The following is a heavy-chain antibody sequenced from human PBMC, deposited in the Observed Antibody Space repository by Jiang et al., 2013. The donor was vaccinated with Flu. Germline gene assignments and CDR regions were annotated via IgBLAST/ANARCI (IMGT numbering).Heavy chain of an antibody. J-gene: IGHJ4*02. Sequence: GQGLEWMGWMNPNSGNTGYAQKFQGRVTMTRNTSISTAYMELSSLRSEDTAVYYCATTYGDYGLFDYWGQGTLVTVSS. CDR2: MNPNSGNT. V-gene: IGHV1-8*01. CDR3: ATTYGDYGLFDY. D-gene: IGHD4-17*01.